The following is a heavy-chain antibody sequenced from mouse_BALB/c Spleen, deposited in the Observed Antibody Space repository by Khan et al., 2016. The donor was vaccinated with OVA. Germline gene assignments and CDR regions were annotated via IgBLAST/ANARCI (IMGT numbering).Heavy chain of an antibody. V-gene: IGHV2-9*02. CDR3: ARAFYNGAWFAY. CDR2: IWADGST. D-gene: IGHD1-3*01. Sequence: QVQLKESGPGLVAPSQTLSITCTVSGFSLSNYGVHWVRQPPGKGLEWLGVIWADGSTNHNSALMSRLSISKDDSKSQVFLKRNSLQTDDTAMYYCARAFYNGAWFAYWGQGTLVTVSA. CDR1: GFSLSNYG. J-gene: IGHJ3*01.